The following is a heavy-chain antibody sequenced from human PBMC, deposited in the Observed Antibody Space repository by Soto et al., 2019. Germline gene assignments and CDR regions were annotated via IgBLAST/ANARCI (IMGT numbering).Heavy chain of an antibody. CDR1: GGTFSSYA. CDR3: ARDCGGDCLNHVADAFDI. J-gene: IGHJ3*02. V-gene: IGHV1-69*13. Sequence: ASVKVSCKASGGTFSSYAISWVRQAPGQGLEWMGGIIPIFGTANYAQKFQGRVTITADESTSTAYMELSSLRSEDTAVYYCARDCGGDCLNHVADAFDIWGQGTMVTVSS. CDR2: IIPIFGTA. D-gene: IGHD2-21*02.